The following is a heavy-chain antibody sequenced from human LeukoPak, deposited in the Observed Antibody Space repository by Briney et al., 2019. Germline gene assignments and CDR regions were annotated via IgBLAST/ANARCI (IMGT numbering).Heavy chain of an antibody. CDR2: ISSSSSYI. V-gene: IGHV3-21*04. D-gene: IGHD3-22*01. Sequence: GGSLRLSCAASGFTFSSYSMNWVRQAPGKGLEWVSSISSSSSYIYYADSVKGRFTISRDNAKNSLYLQMNSLRGEDTAVYYCARDSRYNYDSSYSGLGDSWGQGTLVTVSS. J-gene: IGHJ4*02. CDR1: GFTFSSYS. CDR3: ARDSRYNYDSSYSGLGDS.